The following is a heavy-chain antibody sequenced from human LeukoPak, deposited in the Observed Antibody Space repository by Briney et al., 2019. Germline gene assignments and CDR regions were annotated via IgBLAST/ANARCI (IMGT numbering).Heavy chain of an antibody. J-gene: IGHJ4*02. V-gene: IGHV4-34*01. D-gene: IGHD2-15*01. CDR2: INHSGST. Sequence: SETLSITCAVYGGSFSGYYWSWIRQPPGKGLEWIGEINHSGSTNYNPSLKSRVTISVDTSKDQFSLKLSSVTAADTAVYYCARGGGRYCSGGSCSYFDYWGQGTLVTVSS. CDR1: GGSFSGYY. CDR3: ARGGGRYCSGGSCSYFDY.